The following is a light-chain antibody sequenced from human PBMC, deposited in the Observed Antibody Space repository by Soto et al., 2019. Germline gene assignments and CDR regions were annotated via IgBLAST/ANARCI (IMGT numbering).Light chain of an antibody. V-gene: IGLV2-23*01. J-gene: IGLJ3*02. CDR2: EGS. Sequence: QSVLTQPASVSGSPGQSITISCTGTSSDVGSYNLVSWYQQHPGKAPKLRIYEGSKRPSGVSNRFSGSKSGNTASLTISGLQAEDEADYYCCSYAGSSTSWVFGGGTKLAVL. CDR1: SSDVGSYNL. CDR3: CSYAGSSTSWV.